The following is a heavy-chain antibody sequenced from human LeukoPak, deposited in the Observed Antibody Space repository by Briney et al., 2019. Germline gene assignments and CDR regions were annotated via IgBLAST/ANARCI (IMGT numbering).Heavy chain of an antibody. CDR1: GYTFTSYD. CDR2: MNPNSGNT. CDR3: ARIAAAGTVHFDY. D-gene: IGHD6-13*01. Sequence: ASVKVSCRASGYTFTSYDINWVRQATGQGLEWMGWMNPNSGNTGYAQKFQGRVTITRNTSISTAYMELSSLRSEDTAVYYCARIAAAGTVHFDYWGQGTLVTVSS. J-gene: IGHJ4*02. V-gene: IGHV1-8*03.